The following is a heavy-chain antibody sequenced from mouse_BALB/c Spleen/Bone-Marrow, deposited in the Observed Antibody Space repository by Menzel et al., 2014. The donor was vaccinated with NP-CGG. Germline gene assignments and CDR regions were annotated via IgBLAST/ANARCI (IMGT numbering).Heavy chain of an antibody. CDR2: INPSNGGT. V-gene: IGHV1S81*02. J-gene: IGHJ3*01. D-gene: IGHD2-1*01. Sequence: QVQLQQSGAELVKPGASVKLSCKASGYTFTSYYMYWVKQRPGQGLEWIGEINPSNGGTNFNEKFKNKPTLTVDKSSSTAYMQLSSLIFEDSAVYYCTRSNGNWFAYWGQGTLVTVSA. CDR1: GYTFTSYY. CDR3: TRSNGNWFAY.